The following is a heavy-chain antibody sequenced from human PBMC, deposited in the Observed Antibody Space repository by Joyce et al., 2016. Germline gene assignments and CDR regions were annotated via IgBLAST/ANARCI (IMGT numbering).Heavy chain of an antibody. D-gene: IGHD3-3*01. J-gene: IGHJ5*02. V-gene: IGHV3-7*01. CDR1: EFTFSTSW. CDR2: IKEDGSEI. Sequence: EVHLVESGGGLVQPGGSLRLSCTASEFTFSTSWMTWVRRAPGKGREWVANIKEDGSEIYFVDSLKGRFTVSRDNAKSSLYLQMHSLRVEDTAVYFCARLRLGEGGPNWFDLWGQGTLVTVSS. CDR3: ARLRLGEGGPNWFDL.